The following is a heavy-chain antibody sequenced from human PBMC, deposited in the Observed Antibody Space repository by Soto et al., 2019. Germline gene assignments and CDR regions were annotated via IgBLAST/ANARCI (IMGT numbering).Heavy chain of an antibody. D-gene: IGHD6-19*01. CDR2: INHSGST. Sequence: SETLSLTCTVYGGSFIGYYWSWIRQPPGKGLEWIGEINHSGSTNYNPSLKSRVTISVDKSRNEFSLNLGSVTAADTAMYYCARDSASSGVFTWGQGTMVTVSS. J-gene: IGHJ3*01. CDR1: GGSFIGYY. V-gene: IGHV4-34*01. CDR3: ARDSASSGVFT.